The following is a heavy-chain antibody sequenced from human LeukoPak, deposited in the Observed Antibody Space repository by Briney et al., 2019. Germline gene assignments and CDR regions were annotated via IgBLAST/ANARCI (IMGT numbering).Heavy chain of an antibody. D-gene: IGHD1-26*01. J-gene: IGHJ4*02. CDR3: AKDRAPWAFDY. CDR1: GFTFSNYG. V-gene: IGHV3-30*02. Sequence: GGSLRLSCAASGFTFSNYGMHWVRQAPGKGLEWVAFIRFDGNDKYYADSMKGRFTISRDNSKNTLYLQMKSLRAEDTAGYWCAKDRAPWAFDYWGQGTLVTVSS. CDR2: IRFDGNDK.